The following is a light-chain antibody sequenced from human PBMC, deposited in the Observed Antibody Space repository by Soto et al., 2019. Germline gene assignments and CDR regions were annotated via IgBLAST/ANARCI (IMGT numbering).Light chain of an antibody. CDR1: QSVGSY. CDR3: QQRTDWPLT. Sequence: TVLTQSPATLSLSPGQRATFSCRASQSVGSYLAWYQQKPGQAPRLLIYDSSNRATGIPARFSGSGSGTDLTLTITSREPEDFAVYFCQQRTDWPLTFGGGTKLEI. J-gene: IGKJ4*01. CDR2: DSS. V-gene: IGKV3-11*01.